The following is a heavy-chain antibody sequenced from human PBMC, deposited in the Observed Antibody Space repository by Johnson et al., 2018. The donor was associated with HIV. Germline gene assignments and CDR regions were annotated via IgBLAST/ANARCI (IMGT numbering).Heavy chain of an antibody. CDR3: ARDGTTGPSGDAYDI. CDR2: INSDGSST. D-gene: IGHD4-17*01. Sequence: VQLVESGGGVVQPGRSLRLSCVASGFRFSSYAVHWVRQAPGKGLVWVSRINSDGSSTSYVDSVKGRFTISRDNAKNTLYLQTNSLRAEDTAVYYCARDGTTGPSGDAYDIWGQGTMVTVSS. J-gene: IGHJ3*02. CDR1: GFRFSSYA. V-gene: IGHV3-74*01.